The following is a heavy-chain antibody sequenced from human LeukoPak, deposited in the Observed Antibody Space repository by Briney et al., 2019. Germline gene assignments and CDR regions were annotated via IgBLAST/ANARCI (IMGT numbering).Heavy chain of an antibody. J-gene: IGHJ3*02. CDR1: GFSFSSYS. D-gene: IGHD6-19*01. CDR2: ISSSGSSI. Sequence: PGGSLRLSCEASGFSFSSYSINWVRQSPGKGLEWISYISSSGSSIYYADSVKGRFAISRDNAKNSVYLQMNSLRAEDTAVYYCAKATGQWLAGGGAFNIWGQGTMVTVSS. V-gene: IGHV3-48*01. CDR3: AKATGQWLAGGGAFNI.